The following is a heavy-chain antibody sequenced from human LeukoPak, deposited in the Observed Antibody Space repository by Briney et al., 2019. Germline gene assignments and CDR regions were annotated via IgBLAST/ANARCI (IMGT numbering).Heavy chain of an antibody. Sequence: PWETLSLTCTVSGGSIGTFYWHWIRQHPGKGLEWLGYIYSGRAIYNPSLKSRVTMTVNTAKNQFSLRLTSVNAADAAVYYCARERSASPAFDIWGQGTGVSVSS. J-gene: IGHJ3*02. V-gene: IGHV4-59*01. CDR3: ARERSASPAFDI. CDR1: GGSIGTFY. CDR2: IYSGRA.